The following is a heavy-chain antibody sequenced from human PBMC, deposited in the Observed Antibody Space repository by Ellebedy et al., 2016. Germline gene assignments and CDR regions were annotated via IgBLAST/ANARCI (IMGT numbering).Heavy chain of an antibody. Sequence: GESLKISCAASGFTLSYAWMNWVRHTPGNGLEWVGLIKSITDGRTIDYASPVKGRFTISNDDSRNTLYLQMNSLKPEESGLYYCVTEKSGSFPDWGQGTQVTVSS. CDR3: VTEKSGSFPD. D-gene: IGHD1-26*01. CDR1: GFTLSYAW. V-gene: IGHV3-15*07. J-gene: IGHJ4*02. CDR2: IKSITDGRTI.